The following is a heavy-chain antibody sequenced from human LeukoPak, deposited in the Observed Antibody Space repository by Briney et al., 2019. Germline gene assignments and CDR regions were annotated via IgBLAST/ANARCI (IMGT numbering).Heavy chain of an antibody. V-gene: IGHV4-31*03. D-gene: IGHD3-3*01. J-gene: IGHJ4*02. CDR1: GGSISSGGYY. Sequence: SQTLSLTCTVSGGSISSGGYYWSWIRQHPGKGLEWIGYIYYSGSTYCNPSLKSRVTISVDTSKNQFSLKLSSVTAADTAVYYCAREVGGGYYFYFDYWGQGTLVTVSS. CDR2: IYYSGST. CDR3: AREVGGGYYFYFDY.